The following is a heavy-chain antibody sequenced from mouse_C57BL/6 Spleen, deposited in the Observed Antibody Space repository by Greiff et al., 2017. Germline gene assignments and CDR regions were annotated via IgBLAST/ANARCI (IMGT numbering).Heavy chain of an antibody. CDR1: GYAFSSSW. D-gene: IGHD1-1*01. Sequence: VKLVESGPELVKPGASVKISCKASGYAFSSSWMNWVKQRPGKGLEWIGRIYPGDGDTNYNGKFKGKATLTADKSSSTAYMQLSSLTSEDSAVYFCARPYGSSYAYFDVWGTGTTVTVSS. J-gene: IGHJ1*03. CDR2: IYPGDGDT. CDR3: ARPYGSSYAYFDV. V-gene: IGHV1-82*01.